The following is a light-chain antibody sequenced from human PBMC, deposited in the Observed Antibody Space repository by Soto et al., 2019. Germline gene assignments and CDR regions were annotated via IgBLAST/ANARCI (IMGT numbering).Light chain of an antibody. CDR2: DVR. CDR3: SSYTRSSTVL. Sequence: QSVLTQPASVSGSPGQSITIACTGTSSDVGGYNYISWYQQHPGKAPKFIIYDVRNRPSGVSNRFSGSRSGNTASLTISGRQAEDEADYYCSSYTRSSTVLCGGGTKLTVL. V-gene: IGLV2-14*01. J-gene: IGLJ2*01. CDR1: SSDVGGYNY.